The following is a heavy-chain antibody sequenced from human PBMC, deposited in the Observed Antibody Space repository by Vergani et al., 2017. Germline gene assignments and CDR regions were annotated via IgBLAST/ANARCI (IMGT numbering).Heavy chain of an antibody. CDR3: ARDYQRWGWLRDFDY. V-gene: IGHV3-48*02. J-gene: IGHJ4*02. Sequence: EVQLVESGGGLVQPGGSLRLSCAASGFTFSSYSMNWVRQAPGKGLEWVSYISSSSSTIYYADSVKGRFTISRNNAKNSLYLQMNSLRDEDTAVYYCARDYQRWGWLRDFDYWGQGTLVTVSS. CDR1: GFTFSSYS. CDR2: ISSSSSTI. D-gene: IGHD5-12*01.